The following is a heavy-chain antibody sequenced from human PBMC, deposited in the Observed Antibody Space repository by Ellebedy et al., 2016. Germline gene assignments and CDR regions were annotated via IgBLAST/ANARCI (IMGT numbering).Heavy chain of an antibody. V-gene: IGHV3-9*01. D-gene: IGHD3-10*01. CDR2: INWSSDDI. CDR1: GFIFGDYA. Sequence: GGSLRLSXAASGFIFGDYAMHWVRQAPGKGLEWVSGINWSSDDIGYADSVKGRFTISRDNAKNSLYLQMNSLRLEDTALYYCAKALKKTMVRGVHFDYWGPGTLVTVSS. J-gene: IGHJ4*02. CDR3: AKALKKTMVRGVHFDY.